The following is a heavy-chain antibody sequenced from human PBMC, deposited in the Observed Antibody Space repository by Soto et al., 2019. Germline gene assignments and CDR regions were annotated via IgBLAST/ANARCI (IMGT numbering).Heavy chain of an antibody. V-gene: IGHV4-34*01. Sequence: QVQLQQWGAGLLKPSQTLSLTCAVNCGSFSGYYWSWSRQTPGKGLEWIGHMDHSGCTTYNPSLKSRVTISVDRSKNQVSLKLSSATAAETAIYYCARGGDWNYRLSDWGPGTLVTVSS. CDR1: CGSFSGYY. CDR2: MDHSGCT. J-gene: IGHJ4*02. D-gene: IGHD1-7*01. CDR3: ARGGDWNYRLSD.